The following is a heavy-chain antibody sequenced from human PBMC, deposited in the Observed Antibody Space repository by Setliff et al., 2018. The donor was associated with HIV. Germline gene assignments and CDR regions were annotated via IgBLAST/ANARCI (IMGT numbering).Heavy chain of an antibody. CDR3: ARDRLESSWFGDLHYLDI. CDR1: GFTFSPYG. Sequence: GGSLRLSCAASGFTFSPYGMHWVRQAPGKGLEWVAIIWYDGSDKYYADSVKGRFTISRDNSKNTLYLQMNSLRAEDTAVYYCARDRLESSWFGDLHYLDIWGKGTTVTVS. V-gene: IGHV3-33*01. CDR2: IWYDGSDK. J-gene: IGHJ6*03. D-gene: IGHD3-10*01.